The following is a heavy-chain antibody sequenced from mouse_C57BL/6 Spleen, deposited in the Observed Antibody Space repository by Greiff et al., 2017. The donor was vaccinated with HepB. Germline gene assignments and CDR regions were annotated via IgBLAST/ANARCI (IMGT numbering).Heavy chain of an antibody. CDR1: GFSLTSYG. CDR2: IWSGGRT. CDR3: ARESHYYGKDYAMDY. J-gene: IGHJ4*01. D-gene: IGHD1-1*01. Sequence: VQLQQSGPGLVQPSQSLSITCTVSGFSLTSYGVHWVRQSPGKGLEWLGVIWSGGRTDYNAAFISRLSISKDNSKSQVFFKMNSLQADDTAIYYCARESHYYGKDYAMDYWGQGTSVTVSS. V-gene: IGHV2-2*01.